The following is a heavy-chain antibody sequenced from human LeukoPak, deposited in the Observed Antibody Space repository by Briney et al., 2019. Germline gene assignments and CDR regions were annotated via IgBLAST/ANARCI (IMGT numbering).Heavy chain of an antibody. CDR1: GFSFSSYW. D-gene: IGHD5-24*01. J-gene: IGHJ4*02. CDR3: ARASKGEMAMFDY. V-gene: IGHV3-21*01. CDR2: ISSSSSYI. Sequence: GGSLRLSCAASGFSFSSYWMRWVRQAPGKGLEWVSSISSSSSYIYYADSVKGRFTISRDNAKNSLYLQMNSLRAEDTAVYYCARASKGEMAMFDYWGQGTLVTVSS.